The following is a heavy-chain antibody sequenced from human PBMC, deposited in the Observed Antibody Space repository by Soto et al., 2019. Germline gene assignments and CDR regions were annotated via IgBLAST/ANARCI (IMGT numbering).Heavy chain of an antibody. J-gene: IGHJ4*02. CDR1: GASITSYH. CDR3: AREGYYEVVY. V-gene: IGHV4-4*07. CDR2: IYASGST. D-gene: IGHD3-22*01. Sequence: PSETLSLTCTVSGASITSYHWSWIRQPAGKGLEWIGRIYASGSTNYSPPLKSRVTLSIDTSKNQFSLKLNSVTAADTAVYYCAREGYYEVVYWGQGALVTVSS.